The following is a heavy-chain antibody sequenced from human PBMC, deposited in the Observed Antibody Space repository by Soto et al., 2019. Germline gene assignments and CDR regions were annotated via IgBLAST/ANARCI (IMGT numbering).Heavy chain of an antibody. J-gene: IGHJ4*02. D-gene: IGHD2-21*01. Sequence: QVQLQESGPGLVKPSETLSLTCTVSGGSISSYYWSWIRQPPGKGLEWIGYIYYSGSTNYNPSLKSRVTISVDTSKNQFSLKLSSVTAADTAVYYCARTVWTPRCFDYWGQGTLVTVSS. CDR2: IYYSGST. V-gene: IGHV4-59*01. CDR3: ARTVWTPRCFDY. CDR1: GGSISSYY.